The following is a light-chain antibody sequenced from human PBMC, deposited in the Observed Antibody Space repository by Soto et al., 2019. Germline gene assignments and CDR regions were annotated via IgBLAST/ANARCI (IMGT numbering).Light chain of an antibody. Sequence: ELVMTQSPGTLSVSPGDRATLSCRASQSVSSNLAWYQHTPGQAPRLLIYGSSTRATGIPARFSGSGSGTEFTLTISSLQSEDFAVYYCQQYNNLPPWALTFGGGTKLEIK. J-gene: IGKJ4*01. CDR1: QSVSSN. CDR2: GSS. CDR3: QQYNNLPPWALT. V-gene: IGKV3-15*01.